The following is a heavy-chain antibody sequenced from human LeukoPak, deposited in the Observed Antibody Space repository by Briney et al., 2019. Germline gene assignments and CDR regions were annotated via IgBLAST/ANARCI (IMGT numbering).Heavy chain of an antibody. J-gene: IGHJ4*02. CDR1: GFTFSSYA. D-gene: IGHD1-14*01. Sequence: PGGSLRLSCAASGFTFSSYAMSWVRQAPGKGLEWVSAISGSGGSTYYADSVKGWFTISRDNSKNTLYLQMDSLRDEDTAVYYCATETIGRHYDYWGQGTLLTVSS. CDR3: ATETIGRHYDY. CDR2: ISGSGGST. V-gene: IGHV3-23*01.